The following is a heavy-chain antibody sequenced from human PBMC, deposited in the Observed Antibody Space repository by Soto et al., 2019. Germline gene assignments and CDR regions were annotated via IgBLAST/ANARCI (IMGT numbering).Heavy chain of an antibody. J-gene: IGHJ4*02. V-gene: IGHV4-39*01. CDR2: IYYSGST. CDR3: ARGTDYGDLIDY. CDR1: GGSISSSSYY. Sequence: QLQLQESGPGLVKPSETLSLTCTVSGGSISSSSYYWGWIRQPPGKGLEWIGSIYYSGSTYYNPSLKSRVTIPVDTSKTQSSLKLSSVTAADTAVYYCARGTDYGDLIDYWGQGTLVTVSS. D-gene: IGHD4-17*01.